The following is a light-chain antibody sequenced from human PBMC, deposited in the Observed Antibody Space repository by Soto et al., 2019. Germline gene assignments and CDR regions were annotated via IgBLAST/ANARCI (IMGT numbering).Light chain of an antibody. CDR3: NSYTSTYTGV. Sequence: QSALTQPASVSGSPGQSITISCAGTSSDVGGYKYVSWYQQNPGKAPKLMIYEVSNRPSGVSNRFSGSKSGNTASLTISGLQAEDEADYYCNSYTSTYTGVFGTGTKVTVL. J-gene: IGLJ1*01. V-gene: IGLV2-14*01. CDR2: EVS. CDR1: SSDVGGYKY.